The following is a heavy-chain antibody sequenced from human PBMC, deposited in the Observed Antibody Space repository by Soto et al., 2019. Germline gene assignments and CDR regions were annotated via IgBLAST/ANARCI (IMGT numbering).Heavy chain of an antibody. D-gene: IGHD3-22*01. CDR2: ISAYNGNT. Sequence: ASVKVSCKAAGYTFTSYGISWVRQAPGQGLEWMGWISAYNGNTNYAQKLQGRVTMTTDTSTSTAYMELRSLRSDDTAVYYCASRAAYYDSSGYYPDDAFDIWGQGTMVTVSS. J-gene: IGHJ3*02. CDR3: ASRAAYYDSSGYYPDDAFDI. CDR1: GYTFTSYG. V-gene: IGHV1-18*01.